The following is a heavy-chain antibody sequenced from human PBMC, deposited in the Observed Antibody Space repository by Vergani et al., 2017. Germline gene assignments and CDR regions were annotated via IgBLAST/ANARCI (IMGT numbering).Heavy chain of an antibody. CDR2: IVVGSGNT. CDR1: GFTFTSSA. V-gene: IGHV1-58*02. CDR3: ARGEGAVPAAIRMDYYYYYMDV. J-gene: IGHJ6*03. D-gene: IGHD2-2*01. Sequence: QMQLVQSGPEVKKPGTSVKVSCKASGFTFTSSAMQWVRQARGQRLEWIGWIVVGSGNTNYAQKFQERVTITRDMSTSTAYMELSSLRSEDTAVYYCARGEGAVPAAIRMDYYYYYMDVWGKGTTVTVSS.